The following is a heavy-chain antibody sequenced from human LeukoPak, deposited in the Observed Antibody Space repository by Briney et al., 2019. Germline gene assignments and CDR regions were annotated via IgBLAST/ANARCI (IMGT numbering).Heavy chain of an antibody. CDR3: ARSTDLIVEATYFDY. CDR2: IIPIFGTA. D-gene: IGHD1-26*01. CDR1: GGTFSSYA. J-gene: IGHJ4*02. Sequence: SVKVSCKASGGTFSSYAISWVRQAPGQGLEWMGGIIPIFGTANYAQKFQGRVTITADESTSTAYMELSSLRSEDTAVYYCARSTDLIVEATYFDYWGQGTLVTVSS. V-gene: IGHV1-69*13.